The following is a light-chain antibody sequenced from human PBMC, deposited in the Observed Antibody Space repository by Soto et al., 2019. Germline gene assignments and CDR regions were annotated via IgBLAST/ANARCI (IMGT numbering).Light chain of an antibody. V-gene: IGKV1-13*02. J-gene: IGKJ4*01. CDR3: QQFQSYALT. Sequence: AIQLTQSPSSLSASVGDRVTITCRASQGISSALAWYQHKPGRAPRLLLYDASSLQSGVSSRFSGSGSGTDFTLTISSLQPEDFATYYCQQFQSYALTFGGGTKLEIK. CDR1: QGISSA. CDR2: DAS.